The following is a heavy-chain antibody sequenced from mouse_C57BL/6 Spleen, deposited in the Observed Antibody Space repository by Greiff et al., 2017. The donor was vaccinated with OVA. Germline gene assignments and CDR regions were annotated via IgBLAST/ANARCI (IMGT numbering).Heavy chain of an antibody. J-gene: IGHJ4*01. V-gene: IGHV5-17*01. CDR3: ARDPYYDLYAMDY. D-gene: IGHD2-4*01. CDR1: GFTFSDYG. CDR2: ISSGSSTI. Sequence: EVQVVESGGGLVKPGGSLKLSCAASGFTFSDYGMHWVRQAPEKGLEWVAYISSGSSTIYYADTVKGRFTISRDNAKNTLFLQMTSLRSEDTAMYYCARDPYYDLYAMDYWGQGTSVTVSS.